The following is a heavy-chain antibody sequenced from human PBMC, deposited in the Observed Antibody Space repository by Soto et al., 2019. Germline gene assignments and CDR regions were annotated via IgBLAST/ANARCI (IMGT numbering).Heavy chain of an antibody. CDR1: GFSFSDHY. V-gene: IGHV3-11*06. CDR3: ATDDSSVLEYFDY. J-gene: IGHJ4*02. CDR2: ISISTFYT. D-gene: IGHD3-22*01. Sequence: GGSLRFSCAASGFSFSDHYMSWIRQAPGKGLEWVSYISISTFYTNYADSVKGRFTISRDNAKNSLYLQMNSLRAEDTAVYYCATDDSSVLEYFDYWGQGILVTVSS.